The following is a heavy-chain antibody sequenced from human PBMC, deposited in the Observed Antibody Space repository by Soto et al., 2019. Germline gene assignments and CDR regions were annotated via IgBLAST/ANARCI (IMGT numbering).Heavy chain of an antibody. CDR2: ISYDGSNK. V-gene: IGHV3-30*18. J-gene: IGHJ5*02. Sequence: QVQLVESGGGVVQPGRSLRLSCAASGFTFSSYGMHWVRQAPGKGLEWVAVISYDGSNKYYADSVKGRFTISRDNSKNTLYLQMNSLRAEDTAVYYCAKRGGYYGSGSYGGKGVWSYNWFDPWGQGTLVTVSS. CDR1: GFTFSSYG. D-gene: IGHD3-10*01. CDR3: AKRGGYYGSGSYGGKGVWSYNWFDP.